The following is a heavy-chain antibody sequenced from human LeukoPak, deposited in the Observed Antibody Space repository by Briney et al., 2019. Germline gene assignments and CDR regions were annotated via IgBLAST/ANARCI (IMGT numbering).Heavy chain of an antibody. J-gene: IGHJ6*03. CDR1: GFTFDDYG. CDR3: AKNYYMDV. CDR2: IRYDGSNK. V-gene: IGHV3-30*02. Sequence: GGSLRLSCAASGFTFDDYGMSWVRQAPGKGLEWVAFIRYDGSNKYYADSVKGRFTISRDNSKNTLYLQMNSLRAEDTAVYYCAKNYYMDVWGKGTTVTVSS.